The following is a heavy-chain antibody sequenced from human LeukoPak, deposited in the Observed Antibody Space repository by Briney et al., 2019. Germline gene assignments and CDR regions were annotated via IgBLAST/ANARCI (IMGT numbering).Heavy chain of an antibody. Sequence: ASVKVSCKASGYTFTGYYMHWVRQAPGQGLEWMGWINPNSGGTNYAQKFQGRVTMTRDTSISTAYMELSRLRSGDTAVYYCARDGEEQRLVLQHWGQGTLVTVSS. CDR3: ARDGEEQRLVLQH. CDR1: GYTFTGYY. D-gene: IGHD6-13*01. V-gene: IGHV1-2*02. J-gene: IGHJ4*02. CDR2: INPNSGGT.